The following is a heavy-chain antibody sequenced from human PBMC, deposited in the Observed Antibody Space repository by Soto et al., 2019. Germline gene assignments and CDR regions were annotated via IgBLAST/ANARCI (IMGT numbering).Heavy chain of an antibody. V-gene: IGHV2-26*01. J-gene: IGHJ5*02. CDR1: GFSLSNARMG. Sequence: QVTLKESGPVLVKPTETLTLTCTVSGFSLSNARMGVSWIRQPPGKALEWLAHIFSNDEKSYSTSLKSRLTNPKDTPKSQVVLTMTNMDPVDTATYYCARVYYDFGSGYPGGWFDPWGQGTLVTVSS. CDR2: IFSNDEK. CDR3: ARVYYDFGSGYPGGWFDP. D-gene: IGHD3-3*01.